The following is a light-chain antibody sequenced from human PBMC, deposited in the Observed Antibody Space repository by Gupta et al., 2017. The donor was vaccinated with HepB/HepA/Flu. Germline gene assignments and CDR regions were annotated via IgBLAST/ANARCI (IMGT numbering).Light chain of an antibody. CDR2: WAS. Sequence: DIVMTQSPDSLAVSLGERATINCKSSQSVFYSPKNKNYLAWYQQKPGQPPKLLINWASTRESGVPDRFSGSGSGTDFTLTISSLQAEDVAIYYCQQDDSTQCSFGQGTKLEIK. CDR1: QSVFYSPKNKNY. J-gene: IGKJ2*04. V-gene: IGKV4-1*01. CDR3: QQDDSTQCS.